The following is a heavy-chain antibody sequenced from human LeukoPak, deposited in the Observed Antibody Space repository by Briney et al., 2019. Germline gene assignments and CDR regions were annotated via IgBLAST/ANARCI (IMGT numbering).Heavy chain of an antibody. J-gene: IGHJ5*02. CDR1: GFTFSRYW. V-gene: IGHV3-15*01. CDR2: IKSKNVGGTT. Sequence: GGSLRLSCAASGFTFSRYWMSWVRQAPGKGLEWVGRIKSKNVGGTTDYAAPVKGRFTISRDDSKNTVYLQMNSLKIEDTAAYYCTSHAAFDPWGQGTLVTVSS. CDR3: TSHAAFDP.